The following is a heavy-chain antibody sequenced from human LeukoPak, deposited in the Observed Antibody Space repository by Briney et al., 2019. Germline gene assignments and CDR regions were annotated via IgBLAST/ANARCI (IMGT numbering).Heavy chain of an antibody. CDR1: GLTFSSHW. CDR2: ITNDGSST. CDR3: ASSYYDFWSGYYTGYYYGMDV. V-gene: IGHV3-74*01. Sequence: GGSLRLSCAASGLTFSSHWMHWVRQAPGKGLVWVPRITNDGSSTTYADSVKGRFTISRDNSKNTLYLQMNSLRAEDTAVYYCASSYYDFWSGYYTGYYYGMDVWGQGTTVTVSS. J-gene: IGHJ6*02. D-gene: IGHD3-3*01.